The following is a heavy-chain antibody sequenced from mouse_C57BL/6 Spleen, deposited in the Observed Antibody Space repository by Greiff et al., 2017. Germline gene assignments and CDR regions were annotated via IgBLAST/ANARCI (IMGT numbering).Heavy chain of an antibody. Sequence: QVQLQQSGAELVKPGASVKISCKASGYTFTDYYINWVKQRPGQGLEWIGKIGPGSGSTYYTEKFKGKATLTADKSPSTAIMQLSILTSEYSAVYFCARGGGNYYGSSSAYWGQGTLVTVSA. CDR3: ARGGGNYYGSSSAY. D-gene: IGHD1-1*01. CDR2: IGPGSGST. CDR1: GYTFTDYY. J-gene: IGHJ3*01. V-gene: IGHV1-77*01.